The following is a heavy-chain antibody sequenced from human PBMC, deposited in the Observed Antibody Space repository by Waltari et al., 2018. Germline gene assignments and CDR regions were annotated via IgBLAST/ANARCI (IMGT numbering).Heavy chain of an antibody. CDR1: GFTFSDHY. V-gene: IGHV3-72*01. CDR2: TRNKANSYTT. J-gene: IGHJ6*02. Sequence: EVQLVESGGGLVQPGGSLRLSCAASGFTFSDHYLTWVRQAPGKGLEWVGRTRNKANSYTTEYAASVKGRFTISRDDSKNSLYLQMNSLKTEDTAVYYCARGPYGMDVWGQGTTVTVSS. CDR3: ARGPYGMDV.